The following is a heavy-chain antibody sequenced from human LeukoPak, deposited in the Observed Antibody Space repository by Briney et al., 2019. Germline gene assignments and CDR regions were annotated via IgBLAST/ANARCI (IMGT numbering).Heavy chain of an antibody. Sequence: SETLSLTCTVSGGSISSYYWSWIRQPPGKGLEWIGYIYYTGSTNYNPSLKSRVTISVDTSKNQFSLKLSSVTAADTAVYYCASVNGDGAEYFQHWGQGTLVTVSS. CDR3: ASVNGDGAEYFQH. CDR1: GGSISSYY. V-gene: IGHV4-59*12. J-gene: IGHJ1*01. CDR2: IYYTGST. D-gene: IGHD2-21*01.